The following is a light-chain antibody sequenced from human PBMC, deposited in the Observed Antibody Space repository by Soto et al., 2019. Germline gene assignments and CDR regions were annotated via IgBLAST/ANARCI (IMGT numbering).Light chain of an antibody. J-gene: IGLJ2*01. CDR2: KDN. CDR1: ALPKQY. CDR3: QSADSSGTYVL. Sequence: SYELTQPPSVSVSPGQTARITCSGDALPKQYAYWYQQKPGQAPVLVIYKDNERPSGIPERFSGSSSGTTVTLTISEVQAEDEADYYCQSADSSGTYVLFGGGTKLTVL. V-gene: IGLV3-25*03.